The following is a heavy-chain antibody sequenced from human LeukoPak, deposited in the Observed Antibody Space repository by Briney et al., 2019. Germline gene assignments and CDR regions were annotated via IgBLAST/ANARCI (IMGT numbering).Heavy chain of an antibody. J-gene: IGHJ4*02. V-gene: IGHV3-48*04. CDR2: ISSSSSTI. D-gene: IGHD2-15*01. Sequence: GGSLRLSCAASGFTFSSYSMNWVRQAPGKGLEWVSYISSSSSTIYYADPVKGRFTISRDNAKNTLYLQMNSLRAEDTAVYYCVRGLYGSFDYWGQGTLVTVSS. CDR3: VRGLYGSFDY. CDR1: GFTFSSYS.